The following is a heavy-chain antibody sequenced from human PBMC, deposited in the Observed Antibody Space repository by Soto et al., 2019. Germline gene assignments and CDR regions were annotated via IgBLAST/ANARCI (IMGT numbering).Heavy chain of an antibody. J-gene: IGHJ6*02. V-gene: IGHV1-69*13. CDR3: ARVRSYDFWGGAETSRPNYYYYYGMDV. Sequence: SVKVSCKASGGTFSSYAISWVRQAPGQGLEWMGGIIPIFGTANYAQKFQGRVTITADESTSTAYMELSSLRPEDTAVYYCARVRSYDFWGGAETSRPNYYYYYGMDVWGQGTTVTVSS. D-gene: IGHD3-3*01. CDR2: IIPIFGTA. CDR1: GGTFSSYA.